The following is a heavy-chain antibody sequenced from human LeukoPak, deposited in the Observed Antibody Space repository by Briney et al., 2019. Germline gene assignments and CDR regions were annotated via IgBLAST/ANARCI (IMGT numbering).Heavy chain of an antibody. CDR1: GVSFSTYY. V-gene: IGHV4-34*01. Sequence: SETLSLTCDVSGVSFSTYYWSWIRQSPEKGLEWIGEVNHSGYTNYNPSLKGRVTIQVDPSKSQLSLKLSSVPAADTAVYYCARQLYGSDYWGQGTLVTVSS. CDR2: VNHSGYT. CDR3: ARQLYGSDY. J-gene: IGHJ4*02. D-gene: IGHD4-17*01.